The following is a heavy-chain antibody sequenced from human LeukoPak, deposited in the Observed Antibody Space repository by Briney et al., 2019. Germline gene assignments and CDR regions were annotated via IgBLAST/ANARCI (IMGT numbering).Heavy chain of an antibody. CDR3: AKVRWDNSGWYYLDS. J-gene: IGHJ4*02. Sequence: PGRSLRLSCAASGCSFSDYNMHWVRQAPGKGLEWMAVISYNGINEYYADSVKGRFTISRDNSKSTLLLQMNSLRAEDTAVYYCAKVRWDNSGWYYLDSWGQGTLVTVSS. CDR1: GCSFSDYN. D-gene: IGHD6-19*01. V-gene: IGHV3-30*18. CDR2: ISYNGINE.